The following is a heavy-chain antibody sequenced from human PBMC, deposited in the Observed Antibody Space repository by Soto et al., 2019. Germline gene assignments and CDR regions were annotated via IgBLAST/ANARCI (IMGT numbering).Heavy chain of an antibody. V-gene: IGHV3-66*01. D-gene: IGHD1-26*01. CDR1: GFTVSSNY. CDR2: IYSGGST. CDR3: ARAPGYTGSWVSGYYYYMDV. Sequence: PGGSLRLSCAASGFTVSSNYMSWVRQAPGKGLEWVSVIYSGGSTYYADSVKGRFTISRDNSKNTLYLQMNSLRAEDTAVYYCARAPGYTGSWVSGYYYYMDVWGKGTTVTVSS. J-gene: IGHJ6*03.